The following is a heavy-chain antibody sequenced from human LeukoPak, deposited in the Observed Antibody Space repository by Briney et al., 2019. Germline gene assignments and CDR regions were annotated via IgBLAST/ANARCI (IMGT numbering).Heavy chain of an antibody. CDR2: IYFSGNT. J-gene: IGHJ6*03. CDR1: GGSFSGYY. CDR3: ARVSSTYYYYYMDV. Sequence: SETLSLTCAVYGGSFSGYYWSWIRQPPGKGLEWIGYIYFSGNTNYNPSLKSRVTISVDTSKNQFSLKLSSVTAADTAVYYCARVSSTYYYYYMDVWGKGTTVTVSS. V-gene: IGHV4-59*01.